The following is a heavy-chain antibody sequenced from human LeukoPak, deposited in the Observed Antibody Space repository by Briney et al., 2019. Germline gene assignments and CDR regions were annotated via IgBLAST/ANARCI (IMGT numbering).Heavy chain of an antibody. CDR1: GGSFSGYY. J-gene: IGHJ1*01. CDR3: ARIKQWLVLG. CDR2: INHSGST. D-gene: IGHD6-19*01. Sequence: SETLSLTCAVYGGSFSGYYWSWIRQPPGKGLEWIGEINHSGSTNYNPSLKSRVTISVDTSKNQFSLKLSSVTAADTAVYYCARIKQWLVLGWGQGTLVTVSS. V-gene: IGHV4-34*01.